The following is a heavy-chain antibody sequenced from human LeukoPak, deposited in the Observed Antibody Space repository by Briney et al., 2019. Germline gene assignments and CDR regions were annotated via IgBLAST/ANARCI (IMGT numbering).Heavy chain of an antibody. CDR3: ARGSSGWYHYMDV. J-gene: IGHJ6*03. Sequence: TGGSLRLSCAASGFTFSNYEMNWVRQAPGKGLEWVSFISRSGATIYYTDSVKGRFTISRDNAKNSLYLQMNSLRAEDTAVYYCARGSSGWYHYMDVWGKGTTVTISS. D-gene: IGHD6-19*01. CDR2: ISRSGATI. V-gene: IGHV3-48*03. CDR1: GFTFSNYE.